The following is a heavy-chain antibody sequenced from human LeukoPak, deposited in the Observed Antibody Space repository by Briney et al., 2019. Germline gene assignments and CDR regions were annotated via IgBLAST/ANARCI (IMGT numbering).Heavy chain of an antibody. CDR3: ARGGNYRPFDY. CDR2: IYSDGRT. CDR1: GFTVSSNY. V-gene: IGHV3-53*01. Sequence: GGSLRLSCAASGFTVSSNYMSWVRQAPGKGLEWVSIIYSDGRTCYADSVKGRFTISRDDSKNTLYLQMNSLRAEDTAVFYCARGGNYRPFDYWGQGTLVTVSS. D-gene: IGHD4-11*01. J-gene: IGHJ4*02.